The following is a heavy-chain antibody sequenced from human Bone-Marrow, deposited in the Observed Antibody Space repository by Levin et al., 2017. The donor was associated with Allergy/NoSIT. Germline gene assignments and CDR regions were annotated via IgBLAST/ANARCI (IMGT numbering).Heavy chain of an antibody. Sequence: SCATSGFTFSDFGMHWVRQAPGKGLEWVSVIYSGGSTYYTDSVKGRFTISRDNSKNTLFLQMNSLRAEDTAVYYCARFVYGSGSMAPLDYWGQGTLVTVSS. CDR3: ARFVYGSGSMAPLDY. CDR1: GFTFSDFG. J-gene: IGHJ4*02. CDR2: IYSGGST. V-gene: IGHV3-66*01. D-gene: IGHD3-10*01.